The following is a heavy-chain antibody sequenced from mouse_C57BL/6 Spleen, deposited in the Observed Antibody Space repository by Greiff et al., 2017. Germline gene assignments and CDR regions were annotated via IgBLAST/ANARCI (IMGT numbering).Heavy chain of an antibody. Sequence: QVQLQQSGAELARPGASVKLSCKASGYTFTSYGISWVKQRTGQGLEWIGEIYPRSGNTYYNEKFKGKATLTADKSSSTAYMELRSLTSEDSAVYFCARFDYDSSWFAYWGQGTLVTVSA. CDR1: GYTFTSYG. D-gene: IGHD2-4*01. CDR3: ARFDYDSSWFAY. V-gene: IGHV1-81*01. CDR2: IYPRSGNT. J-gene: IGHJ3*01.